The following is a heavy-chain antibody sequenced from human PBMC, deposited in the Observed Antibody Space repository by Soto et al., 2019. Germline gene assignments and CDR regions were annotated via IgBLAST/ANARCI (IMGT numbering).Heavy chain of an antibody. CDR3: AKDRNNGWSHYSCGVDV. V-gene: IGHV3-30*18. CDR2: ISYDGSNK. D-gene: IGHD6-19*01. CDR1: GFTFSRYG. J-gene: IGHJ6*02. Sequence: GGSLRLSCEVYGFTFSRYGMHWVRRAPGKGLEWVEVISYDGSNKYYADSVKGRFTISRDNSKNTLYLPMNSLRAEDTAVYYCAKDRNNGWSHYSCGVDVWGQGTTVTVSS.